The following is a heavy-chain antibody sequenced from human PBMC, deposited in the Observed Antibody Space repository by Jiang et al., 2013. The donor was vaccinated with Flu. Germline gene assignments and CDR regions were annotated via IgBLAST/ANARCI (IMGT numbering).Heavy chain of an antibody. V-gene: IGHV4-59*01. D-gene: IGHD5-12*01. CDR2: IYYSGST. CDR3: ARGVVATILPYFDY. J-gene: IGHJ4*02. Sequence: GPGLVKPSGRPVSLTCTVSGGSISSYYWSWIRQPPGKGLEWIGYIYYSGSTNYNPSLKSRVTISVDTSKNQFSLKLSSVTAADTAVYYCARGVVATILPYFDYWGQGTLVTVSS. CDR1: GGSISSYY.